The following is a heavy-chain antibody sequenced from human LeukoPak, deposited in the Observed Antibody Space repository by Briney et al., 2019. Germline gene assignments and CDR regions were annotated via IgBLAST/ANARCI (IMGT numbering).Heavy chain of an antibody. J-gene: IGHJ4*02. Sequence: SVKVSCKASGGTFSSYTISWVRQAPGQGLEWMGRIIPILGIANYAQKFQGRVTITADKSTSTAYMELSSLRSEDTAVYYCAGEDDFWSGHYRFDYWGQGTLVTVSS. CDR1: GGTFSSYT. CDR3: AGEDDFWSGHYRFDY. CDR2: IIPILGIA. D-gene: IGHD3-3*01. V-gene: IGHV1-69*04.